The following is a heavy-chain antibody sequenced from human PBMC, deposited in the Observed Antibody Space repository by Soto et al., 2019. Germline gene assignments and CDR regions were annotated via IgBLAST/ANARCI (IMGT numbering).Heavy chain of an antibody. CDR1: GFTVSSHY. J-gene: IGHJ5*02. Sequence: EVQLVESGGGLVQPGGSLRLSCAVSGFTVSSHYMSWFRQAPGKGLEWVSVIYSGGSTYYADSVKGRFTISIDNSKNTLYLQMNSLRAEDSAVYYCAQHDWFDPWGQGTLVTVSS. V-gene: IGHV3-66*04. CDR3: AQHDWFDP. CDR2: IYSGGST.